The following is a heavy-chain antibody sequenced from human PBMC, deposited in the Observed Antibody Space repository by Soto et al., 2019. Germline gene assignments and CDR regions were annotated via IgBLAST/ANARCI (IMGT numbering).Heavy chain of an antibody. J-gene: IGHJ1*01. CDR2: INHSGST. CDR3: ARGAGLLRLLQAEYFQL. Sequence: QVQLQQWGAGLLKPSETLSLTCAVYGGSFSGYYWSWIRQPPGKGLEWIGEINHSGSTNYNPSLKSRVTISVDTSKNQFSLKLSSVTAADTAVYYCARGAGLLRLLQAEYFQLWGQGTLVTVSS. CDR1: GGSFSGYY. D-gene: IGHD3-3*01. V-gene: IGHV4-34*01.